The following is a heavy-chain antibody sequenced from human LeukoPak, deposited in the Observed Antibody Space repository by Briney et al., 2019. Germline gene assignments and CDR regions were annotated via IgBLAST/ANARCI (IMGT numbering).Heavy chain of an antibody. CDR1: GFTFSSYA. J-gene: IGHJ6*02. CDR3: ARDRSSSFSDNYYGMDV. CDR2: TSYDGSNK. Sequence: GGSLRLSCAASGFTFSSYAMHWVRQAPGKGLEWVAITSYDGSNKYYADSVKGRFTISRDNSKNTLCLQMNSLRAEDTAVYYCARDRSSSFSDNYYGMDVWGQGTTVTVSS. D-gene: IGHD6-6*01. V-gene: IGHV3-30-3*01.